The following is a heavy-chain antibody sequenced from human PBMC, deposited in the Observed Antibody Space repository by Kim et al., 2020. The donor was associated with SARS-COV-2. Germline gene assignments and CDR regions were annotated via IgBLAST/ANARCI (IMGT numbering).Heavy chain of an antibody. D-gene: IGHD4-17*01. CDR2: IKQDGSEK. J-gene: IGHJ1*01. CDR3: ARELRDYGDYDVSYFQH. Sequence: GGSLRLSCAASGFTFSSYWMSWVRQAPGKGLEWVANIKQDGSEKYYVDSVKGRFTISRDNAKNSLYLQMNSLRAEDTAVYYCARELRDYGDYDVSYFQHWGQGTLVTVSS. CDR1: GFTFSSYW. V-gene: IGHV3-7*03.